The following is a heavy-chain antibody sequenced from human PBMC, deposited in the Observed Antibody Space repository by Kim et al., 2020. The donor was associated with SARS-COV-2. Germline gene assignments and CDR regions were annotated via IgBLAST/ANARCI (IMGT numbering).Heavy chain of an antibody. V-gene: IGHV4-59*01. CDR1: GVSISSYY. J-gene: IGHJ5*02. CDR3: ARALIFGVVIVWFDP. CDR2: IYSSGST. D-gene: IGHD3-3*01. Sequence: SETLSLTCTVSGVSISSYYLSWIRQPPGKGLEWIGYIYSSGSTIYNPSLKSRVTVSVDTSKNQFSLKLSSVTAADTAVYYCARALIFGVVIVWFDPWGQGDRVTVSS.